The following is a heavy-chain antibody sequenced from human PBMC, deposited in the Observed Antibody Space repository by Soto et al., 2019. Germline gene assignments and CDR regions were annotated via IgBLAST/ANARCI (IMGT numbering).Heavy chain of an antibody. J-gene: IGHJ6*02. D-gene: IGHD6-13*01. CDR1: GGSFSGYY. CDR3: SRGRKRLQLVLENNYYYGLDV. V-gene: IGHV4-34*01. CDR2: INHSEFT. Sequence: LSLTCAVYGGSFSGYYWNWIRQPPGKGLEWIGEINHSEFTNYNPSLKSRVTISVDTSKNQFSLHLTSVTAADTAVYFCSRGRKRLQLVLENNYYYGLDVWGQGTTVTVSS.